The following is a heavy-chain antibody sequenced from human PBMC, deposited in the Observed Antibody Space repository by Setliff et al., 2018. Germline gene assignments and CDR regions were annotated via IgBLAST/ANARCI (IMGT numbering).Heavy chain of an antibody. CDR1: GGSISSSSYY. Sequence: PSETLSLTCTVSGGSISSSSYYWGWIRQPPGKGLEWIGSIYYSGSTYYNPSLKSRVTISVDTSKNQFSLRLNSATAADTAVYYCARGPRYSGSYYVNYWGQGTLVTVSS. D-gene: IGHD1-26*01. CDR3: ARGPRYSGSYYVNY. V-gene: IGHV4-39*07. CDR2: IYYSGST. J-gene: IGHJ4*02.